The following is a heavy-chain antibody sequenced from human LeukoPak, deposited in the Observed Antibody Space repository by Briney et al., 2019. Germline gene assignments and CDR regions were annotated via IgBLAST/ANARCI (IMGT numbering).Heavy chain of an antibody. CDR3: ATEARGWYFDL. V-gene: IGHV4-4*07. CDR1: VDSITSYY. D-gene: IGHD3-10*01. CDR2: IYSGGST. J-gene: IGHJ2*01. Sequence: SETLSLTCPVFVDSITSYYWSWIRQPAGKGLEWVGRIYSGGSTSYNPSLKSRVTMSVDTSKNQFSLRLSSVTAADTAVYYCATEARGWYFDLWGRGTLVTVSS.